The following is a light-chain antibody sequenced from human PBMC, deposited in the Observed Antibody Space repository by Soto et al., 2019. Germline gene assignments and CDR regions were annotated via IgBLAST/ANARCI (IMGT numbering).Light chain of an antibody. Sequence: EIVMTQSPATVPVSPGPRVTPSCRASQSVSIDLAWYQQKPGQAPRLLIYGASTRATEIPPSYTGSGSGTDFTLTISSLQSEDIAVYYCQQYNKWPQTFGQGTQVEIK. J-gene: IGKJ1*01. CDR1: QSVSID. CDR2: GAS. CDR3: QQYNKWPQT. V-gene: IGKV3-15*01.